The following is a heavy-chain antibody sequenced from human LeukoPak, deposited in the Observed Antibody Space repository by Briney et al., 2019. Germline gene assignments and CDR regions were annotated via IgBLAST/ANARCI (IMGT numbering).Heavy chain of an antibody. J-gene: IGHJ4*02. CDR1: GVSISSYY. CDR3: ARGTDSSAYFDY. CDR2: IYYSGST. D-gene: IGHD3-22*01. V-gene: IGHV4-59*01. Sequence: SETLSLTCTVSGVSISSYYWSWIRQPPGKGLEWIGYIYYSGSTNYNPSLKSRVTISVDTSKNQFSLKLSSVTAADTAVYYCARGTDSSAYFDYWGQGTLVTVSS.